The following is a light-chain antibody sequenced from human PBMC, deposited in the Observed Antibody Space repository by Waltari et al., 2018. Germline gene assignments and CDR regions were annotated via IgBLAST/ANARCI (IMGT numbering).Light chain of an antibody. CDR1: QSISRW. Sequence: DIQMTQSPSTLSASVGDRVTITCRASQSISRWLAWYPQKPGKAPKLLIYKASSLESGVPSRFSGSGSVTEFTLTISSLQPDDFATYYCQQYNSYPTFGQGTKLEIK. J-gene: IGKJ2*01. CDR2: KAS. CDR3: QQYNSYPT. V-gene: IGKV1-5*03.